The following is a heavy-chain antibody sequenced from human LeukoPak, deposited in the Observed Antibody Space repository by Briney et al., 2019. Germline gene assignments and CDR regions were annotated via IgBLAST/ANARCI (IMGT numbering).Heavy chain of an antibody. V-gene: IGHV4-34*01. CDR2: INHSGST. Sequence: SETLSLTCAVYGGSFSGYYWSWIRQSPGKGLEWIGEINHSGSTIYNPSLKSRVTISVDTSKNQFSLKLSSVTAADTAVYYCASRKWLVSWGQGTLVTVSS. CDR1: GGSFSGYY. CDR3: ASRKWLVS. J-gene: IGHJ4*02. D-gene: IGHD6-19*01.